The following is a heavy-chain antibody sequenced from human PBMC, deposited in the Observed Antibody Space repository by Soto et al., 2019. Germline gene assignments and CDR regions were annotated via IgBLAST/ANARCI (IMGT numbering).Heavy chain of an antibody. CDR3: AKGWLVRGGQFDY. CDR2: ISSSGGIT. J-gene: IGHJ4*02. V-gene: IGHV3-23*01. D-gene: IGHD6-19*01. Sequence: PGGSLRLSCAASGFTFSSYAMSWVRQAPGKGLEWVSGISSSGGITYYADSVQGRFTISRDNSKNTLYLQMNSLRSEDTAIYYCAKGWLVRGGQFDYWGQGTLVTVSS. CDR1: GFTFSSYA.